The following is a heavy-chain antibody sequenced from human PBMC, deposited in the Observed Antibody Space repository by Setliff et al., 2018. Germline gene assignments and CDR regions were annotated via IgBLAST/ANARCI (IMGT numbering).Heavy chain of an antibody. V-gene: IGHV3-23*01. CDR1: GLIFGNYA. CDR3: ARAHPHDFGEYVDY. CDR2: ISGSGRNT. J-gene: IGHJ4*02. D-gene: IGHD3-10*01. Sequence: LRLSCAASGLIFGNYAMNWVRQAPGKGLEWVSGISGSGRNTYYADSVKGRFTISRDNSRNTLYLQMSSLRGEDTAVYYCARAHPHDFGEYVDYWGQGTLVTVSS.